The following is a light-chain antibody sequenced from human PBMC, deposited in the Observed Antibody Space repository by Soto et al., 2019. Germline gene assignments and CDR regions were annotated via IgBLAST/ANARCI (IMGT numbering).Light chain of an antibody. CDR3: QQYHTYPLS. CDR1: QGISSW. J-gene: IGKJ4*01. CDR2: AAS. Sequence: DLQMTQSTSSLSASVGDRVSITCRASQGISSWVAWYQQKPGKGPKTLIFAASSLQSGVSSRFSASGSGTDFTLTINSLQPEDSATYYCQQYHTYPLSFGGGTKVEIK. V-gene: IGKV1D-16*01.